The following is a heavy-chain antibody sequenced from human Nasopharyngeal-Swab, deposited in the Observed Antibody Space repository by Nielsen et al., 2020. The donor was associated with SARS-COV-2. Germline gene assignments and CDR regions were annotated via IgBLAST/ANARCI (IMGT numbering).Heavy chain of an antibody. Sequence: GESLKISCAASGFTFSDYYMSWIRQAPGKGLEWVSYISSSGSTIYYADSVKGRFTISRDNAKNSLYLQMNSLRAEDTAVYYCARDQSHGPVYAFDIWGQGTMVTVSS. CDR1: GFTFSDYY. J-gene: IGHJ3*02. D-gene: IGHD3/OR15-3a*01. V-gene: IGHV3-11*04. CDR3: ARDQSHGPVYAFDI. CDR2: ISSSGSTI.